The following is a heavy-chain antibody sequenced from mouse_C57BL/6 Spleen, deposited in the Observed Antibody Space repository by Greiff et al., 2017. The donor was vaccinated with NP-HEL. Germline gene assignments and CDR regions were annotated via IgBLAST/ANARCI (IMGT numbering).Heavy chain of an antibody. CDR1: GFTFSSYA. CDR3: AREHYYGSSYGGGY. J-gene: IGHJ2*01. Sequence: EVKLMESGGGLVKPGGSLKLSCAASGFTFSSYAMSWVRQTPEKRLEWVATISDGGSYTYYPDNVKGRFTISRDNAKNNLYLQMSHLKSEDTAMYYCAREHYYGSSYGGGYWGQGTTLTVSS. V-gene: IGHV5-4*01. D-gene: IGHD1-1*01. CDR2: ISDGGSYT.